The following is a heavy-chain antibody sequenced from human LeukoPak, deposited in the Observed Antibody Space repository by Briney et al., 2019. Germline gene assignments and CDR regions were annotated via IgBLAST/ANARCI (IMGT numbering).Heavy chain of an antibody. Sequence: GGSLRLSCAASGFTFSSYAMSWVRQAPGKGLEWVSAISGSGGSTYYADSVKGRFTISRDNSKNTLFLQMNSLRAEDTAVYYCAKDSGDTSGNWFDPWGQGTLVTVSS. CDR2: ISGSGGST. J-gene: IGHJ5*02. V-gene: IGHV3-23*01. CDR1: GFTFSSYA. CDR3: AKDSGDTSGNWFDP. D-gene: IGHD6-19*01.